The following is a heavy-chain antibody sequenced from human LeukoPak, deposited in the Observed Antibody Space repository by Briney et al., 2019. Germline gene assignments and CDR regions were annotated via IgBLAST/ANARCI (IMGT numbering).Heavy chain of an antibody. V-gene: IGHV3-49*04. J-gene: IGHJ6*04. CDR1: GFTFGDYA. CDR3: TRVPATAISPTHVDV. D-gene: IGHD2-15*01. Sequence: PGRSLRLSRTTSGFTFGDYAMSWVRQAPGKGLEWVGFIRSKAYGGTTEYAASVKGRFTISRDDSKSIAYLQMNSLKTENTAVYYCTRVPATAISPTHVDVWGKGTTVTVSS. CDR2: IRSKAYGGTT.